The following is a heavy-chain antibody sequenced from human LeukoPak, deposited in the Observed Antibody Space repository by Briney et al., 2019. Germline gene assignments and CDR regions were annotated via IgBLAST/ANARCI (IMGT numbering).Heavy chain of an antibody. Sequence: ASVTVSCKPSGYTFTGYDINWVRQAAGQGGEWMGWMHPNSGDTGYAHNLQGRITITSDSSTATVFMELSSLRSEDTAMYYCARGRLNGNVDFWGQGTLVTVSS. CDR3: ARGRLNGNVDF. J-gene: IGHJ4*02. V-gene: IGHV1-8*01. CDR1: GYTFTGYD. CDR2: MHPNSGDT. D-gene: IGHD1-14*01.